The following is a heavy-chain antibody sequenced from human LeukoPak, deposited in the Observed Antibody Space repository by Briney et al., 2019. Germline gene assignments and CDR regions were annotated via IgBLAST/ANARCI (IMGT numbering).Heavy chain of an antibody. CDR2: IYTSGST. CDR3: ARLIAAAGILFWDY. CDR1: GGSISSFY. Sequence: SETLSLTCTVSGGSISSFYWNWIRQPAGKGLEWIGRIYTSGSTNYNPSLKSRVTISVDTSKNQFSLKLSSVTAADTAVYYCARLIAAAGILFWDYWGQGTLVTVSS. V-gene: IGHV4-4*07. D-gene: IGHD6-13*01. J-gene: IGHJ4*02.